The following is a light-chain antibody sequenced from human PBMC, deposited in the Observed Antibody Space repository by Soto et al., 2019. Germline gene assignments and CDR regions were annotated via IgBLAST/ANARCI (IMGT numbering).Light chain of an antibody. CDR1: RDIGND. J-gene: IGKJ5*01. V-gene: IGKV1-6*01. CDR2: AAS. CDR3: QQSYSTPSIT. Sequence: AIQMTQSPSSLSASVGDRVTITCRASRDIGNDLGWYQQKPGKAPKHLIFAASNLQSGVPSRFSGGGSGTDFTLTISSLQADDFATYYCQQSYSTPSITFGQGTRLEIK.